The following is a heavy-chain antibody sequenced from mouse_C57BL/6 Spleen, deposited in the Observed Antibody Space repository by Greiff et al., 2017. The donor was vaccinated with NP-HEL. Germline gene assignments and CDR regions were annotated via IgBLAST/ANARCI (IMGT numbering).Heavy chain of an antibody. CDR1: GYTFTSYD. J-gene: IGHJ2*01. Sequence: VQLQQSGPELVKPGASVKLSCKASGYTFTSYDINWVKQRPGQGLEWIGWIYPRDGSTTYNEKFKGKATLTVDTSSSTAYMELHSLTSEDSAVYFCARPDGYSSFDYWGQGTTLTVSS. V-gene: IGHV1-85*01. D-gene: IGHD2-3*01. CDR2: IYPRDGST. CDR3: ARPDGYSSFDY.